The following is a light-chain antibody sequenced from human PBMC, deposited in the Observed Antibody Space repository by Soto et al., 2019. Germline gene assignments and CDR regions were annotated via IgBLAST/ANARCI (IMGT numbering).Light chain of an antibody. Sequence: DVLLTQSPLSSPVTLGQPASISCRSSQSLVHSDGYTYLSWLQQRPGQPPRLLIYRISNRFSGVPDRFSGSGAGTDFTLNISRVEAEDVAVYYCAQETRFPRTFGQGTKVEI. J-gene: IGKJ1*01. V-gene: IGKV2-24*01. CDR3: AQETRFPRT. CDR1: QSLVHSDGYTY. CDR2: RIS.